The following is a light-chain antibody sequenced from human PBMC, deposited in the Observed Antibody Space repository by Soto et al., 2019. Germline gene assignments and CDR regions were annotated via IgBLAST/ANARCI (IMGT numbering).Light chain of an antibody. V-gene: IGKV3-11*01. Sequence: EIVLTQSPATLSLSPGERATLSCRATQSVSSYLAWYQQKPGQPPRLLIYDASNRATGIPARFSGSGSWTDFTLSISSLEPEDFAVYYCQQRSNWPPVTFGQGTRLEIK. CDR3: QQRSNWPPVT. CDR2: DAS. J-gene: IGKJ5*01. CDR1: QSVSSY.